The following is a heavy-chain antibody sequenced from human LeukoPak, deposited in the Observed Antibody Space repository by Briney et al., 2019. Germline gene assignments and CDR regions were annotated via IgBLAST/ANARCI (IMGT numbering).Heavy chain of an antibody. CDR2: INHSGST. D-gene: IGHD5-12*01. V-gene: IGHV4-34*01. CDR3: ARGRVRYSGYDYVYFDY. Sequence: SETLSLTCAVYGGSFSGYYWSWIRQPPGEGLEWIGEINHSGSTNYNPSLKSRVTISVDTSKNQFSLKLSSVTAADTAVYYCARGRVRYSGYDYVYFDYWGQGTLVTVSS. J-gene: IGHJ4*02. CDR1: GGSFSGYY.